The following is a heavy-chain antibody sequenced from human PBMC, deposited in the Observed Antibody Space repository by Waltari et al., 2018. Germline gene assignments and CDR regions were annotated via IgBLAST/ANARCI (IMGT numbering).Heavy chain of an antibody. Sequence: QVQLQQWGAGLLKPSETLSLTCAVYGGSFSGYYWSWIRQPPGKWLEWIGEINHSGSTNYNPSLKSRVTISVDTSKNQFSLKLSSVTAADTAVYYCARAGTYSGYDWGQGTLVTVSS. V-gene: IGHV4-34*01. CDR2: INHSGST. J-gene: IGHJ4*02. CDR1: GGSFSGYY. CDR3: ARAGTYSGYD. D-gene: IGHD5-12*01.